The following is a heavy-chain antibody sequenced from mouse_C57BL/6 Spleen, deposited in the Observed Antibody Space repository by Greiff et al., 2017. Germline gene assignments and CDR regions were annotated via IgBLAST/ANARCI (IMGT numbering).Heavy chain of an antibody. Sequence: QVHVKPPGAELVRPWSLVKLSCKASGYTLSSYWVDWVKQRPGQGLEWIGNIYPSDSETHYNQKFKDKATLTVDKSSSTAYMQLSSLTSEDSAVYYCARRTLVEAYWGQGTLVTVSA. CDR3: ARRTLVEAY. V-gene: IGHV1-61*01. D-gene: IGHD2-1*01. CDR1: GYTLSSYW. CDR2: IYPSDSET. J-gene: IGHJ3*01.